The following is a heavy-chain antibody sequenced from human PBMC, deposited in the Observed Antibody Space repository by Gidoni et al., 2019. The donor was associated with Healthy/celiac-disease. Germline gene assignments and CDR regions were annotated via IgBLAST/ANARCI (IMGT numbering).Heavy chain of an antibody. CDR1: GGSLSSGGYY. D-gene: IGHD3-10*01. CDR2: IYYSVST. J-gene: IGHJ6*02. CDR3: ASLPKLPGGMDV. V-gene: IGHV4-31*03. Sequence: QVQLQESGPGLVKPSQTLSLTCTVSGGSLSSGGYYWSWIRQHPGKGLEWIGYIYYSVSTYYNPSLKSRVTISVDTSKNQFSLKLRSVTAADTAVYYCASLPKLPGGMDVWGQGTTVTVSS.